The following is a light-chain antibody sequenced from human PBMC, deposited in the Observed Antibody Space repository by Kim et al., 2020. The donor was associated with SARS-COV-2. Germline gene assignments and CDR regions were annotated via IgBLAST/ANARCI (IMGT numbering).Light chain of an antibody. CDR2: QNV. CDR3: LAWDVDIGV. J-gene: IGLJ1*01. CDR1: DLGKRF. Sequence: SYELTQPPSVSVSPGHPATISCSGDDLGKRFASWYQQKPGQSPVLIMYQNVKRPSGIPERFSGSKSENTATLTITGTLAIDEADYYCLAWDVDIGVFGPGTKVTVL. V-gene: IGLV3-1*01.